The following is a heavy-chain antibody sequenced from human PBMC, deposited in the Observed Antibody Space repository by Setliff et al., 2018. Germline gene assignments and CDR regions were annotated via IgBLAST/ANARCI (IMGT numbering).Heavy chain of an antibody. J-gene: IGHJ4*02. CDR2: INPGGGSS. V-gene: IGHV1-46*02. CDR3: ARAGSAAAGRKGIFEY. D-gene: IGHD6-13*01. CDR1: GYSFNSYY. Sequence: ASVKVSCKASGYSFNSYYMHWVRQAPGQGLEWMGIINPGGGSSSSTEKFQVRVTMTRDTSASTVYMEMGNLTSDDTAVYYCARAGSAAAGRKGIFEYWGQGSLVTVS.